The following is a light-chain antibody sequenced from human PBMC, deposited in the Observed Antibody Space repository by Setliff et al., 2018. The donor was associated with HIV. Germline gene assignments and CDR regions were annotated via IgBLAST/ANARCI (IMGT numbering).Light chain of an antibody. V-gene: IGLV2-14*03. CDR3: SSYTTNNTLV. J-gene: IGLJ3*02. CDR2: DVS. CDR1: SSDVGGYNY. Sequence: QSVLTQPASVSGSPGQSITISCTGTSSDVGGYNYVSWYQQHPGKAPKLMIYDVSNRPSGVSDRFSGSKSAYTASLSISRLQAADEAYYYCSSYTTNNTLVFGGGTK.